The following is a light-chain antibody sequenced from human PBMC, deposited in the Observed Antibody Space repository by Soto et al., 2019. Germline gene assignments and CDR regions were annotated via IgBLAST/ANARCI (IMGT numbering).Light chain of an antibody. V-gene: IGLV1-40*01. Sequence: QSVLTQPPSGAGAPGQRVTMSCTGTSSNIGAGYDVLCYRQLPGRAPKLLISGDSNRPSGISDRFSGSKSCTSASLAITGLQAEDEAYYYCQSYDKILSVYVGFGGGTKLTV. CDR2: GDS. J-gene: IGLJ2*01. CDR1: SSNIGAGYD. CDR3: QSYDKILSVYVG.